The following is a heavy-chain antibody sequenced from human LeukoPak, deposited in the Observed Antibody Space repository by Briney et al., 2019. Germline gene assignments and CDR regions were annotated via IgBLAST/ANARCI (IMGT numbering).Heavy chain of an antibody. V-gene: IGHV4-30-4*08. CDR2: IYYSGST. D-gene: IGHD3-22*01. CDR3: ASTPDYYDSSGYSDY. J-gene: IGHJ4*02. CDR1: GGTIRSGDYY. Sequence: SETLSLTCTVSGGTIRSGDYYWSWIRQPPGKGLEGIVYIYYSGSTYYNPSRKSRVTISVDTSKNQFSLKLSSVTAADTTVYYCASTPDYYDSSGYSDYWGQGTLVTVSS.